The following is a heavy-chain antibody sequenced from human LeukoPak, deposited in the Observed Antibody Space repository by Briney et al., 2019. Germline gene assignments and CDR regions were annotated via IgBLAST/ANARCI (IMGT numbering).Heavy chain of an antibody. V-gene: IGHV1-69*13. CDR2: IIPIFGTA. D-gene: IGHD3-10*01. CDR1: GGTFSSYA. J-gene: IGHJ4*02. CDR3: AREPSIDGSGPFDY. Sequence: ASVKVSCKASGGTFSSYAISWVRQAPGQGLEWMGGIIPIFGTANYAQKFQGRVTITADESTSTAYMELSSLRSEDTAVYYCAREPSIDGSGPFDYWGQGTLVTVSS.